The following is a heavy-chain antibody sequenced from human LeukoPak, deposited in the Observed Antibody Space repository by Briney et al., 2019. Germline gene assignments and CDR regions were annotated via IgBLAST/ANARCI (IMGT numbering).Heavy chain of an antibody. D-gene: IGHD6-6*01. CDR2: IYHSGST. J-gene: IGHJ6*03. CDR1: GGSISSSNW. V-gene: IGHV4-4*02. CDR3: ARDFSSSSTVYYYYYMDV. Sequence: SETLSLTCAVSGGSISSSNWWSWVRQPPGKGLEWIGEIYHSGSTNYSPSLKSRVTISVDKSKNQFSLKLSSVTAADTAVYYCARDFSSSSTVYYYYYMDVWGKGTTVTVSS.